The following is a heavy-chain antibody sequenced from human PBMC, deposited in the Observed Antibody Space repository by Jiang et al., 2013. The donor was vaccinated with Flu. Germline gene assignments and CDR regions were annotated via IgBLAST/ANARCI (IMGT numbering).Heavy chain of an antibody. CDR2: IYYSGST. V-gene: IGHV4-39*01. CDR3: ARHSWYDRSHDAFDI. Sequence: LLKPSETLSLTCTVSGGSISSSSYYWGWIRQPPGKGLEWIGSIYYSGSTYYNPSLKSRVTISVDTSKNQFSLKLSSVTAADTAVYYCARHSWYDRSHDAFDIWGQGTMVTVSS. CDR1: GGSISSSSYY. D-gene: IGHD3-22*01. J-gene: IGHJ3*02.